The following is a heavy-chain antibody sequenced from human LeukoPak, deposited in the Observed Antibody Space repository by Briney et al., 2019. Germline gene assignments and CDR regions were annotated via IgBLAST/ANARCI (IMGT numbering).Heavy chain of an antibody. J-gene: IGHJ4*02. D-gene: IGHD3-22*01. Sequence: GASVKVSCKASGYTFTSYYIHWVRQAPGQGLEWMGIINPSGGSTTYSQKFQGRVTMTRDTSTSTVYIDLSSLGSEDTAVYYCARRLSSDYADYWGQGTLVTVSS. V-gene: IGHV1-46*01. CDR3: ARRLSSDYADY. CDR1: GYTFTSYY. CDR2: INPSGGST.